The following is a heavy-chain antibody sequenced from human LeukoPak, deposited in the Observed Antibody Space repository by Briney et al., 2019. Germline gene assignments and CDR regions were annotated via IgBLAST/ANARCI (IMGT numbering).Heavy chain of an antibody. CDR3: ARPIWGGTTDFDY. CDR1: GFTFSSYW. V-gene: IGHV3-7*03. J-gene: IGHJ4*02. Sequence: GGSLRLSCAASGFTFSSYWMSWVRQAPGKGLGWVANIKQDGSEKYYVDSVKGRFTISRDNAKNSLYLQMNSLRAEDTAVYYCARPIWGGTTDFDYWGQGTLVTVSS. CDR2: IKQDGSEK. D-gene: IGHD2-2*01.